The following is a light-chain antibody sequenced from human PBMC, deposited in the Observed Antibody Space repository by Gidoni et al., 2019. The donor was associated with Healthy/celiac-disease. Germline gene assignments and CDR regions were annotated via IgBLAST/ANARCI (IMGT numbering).Light chain of an antibody. CDR2: DAS. CDR1: QDISNY. Sequence: IQIPQSPSSLATSEGDRVTITCQASQDISNYLNWYQQKPGKAPKLLIYDASNLETGVPSRFSGSGSGTDFTFTISSLQSEDIATYYCQQYDNHRYTFGQGTKLEIK. CDR3: QQYDNHRYT. J-gene: IGKJ2*01. V-gene: IGKV1-33*01.